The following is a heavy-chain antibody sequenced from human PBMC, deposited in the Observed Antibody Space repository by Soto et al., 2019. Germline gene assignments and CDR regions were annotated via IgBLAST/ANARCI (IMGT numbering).Heavy chain of an antibody. CDR3: AKGAGRDGYNTA. CDR1: GDSITSSY. V-gene: IGHV4-59*01. Sequence: QVQLQQSGPGLMKPSETLSRTCTGSGDSITSSYWSWFRQPPGKGLEYIGFIFYTGIVSYNPSLKSRVTISMDTSKNHFSLNLSSVTAADTAVYYCAKGAGRDGYNTARGQGTLVTVSA. J-gene: IGHJ4*02. CDR2: IFYTGIV. D-gene: IGHD1-1*01.